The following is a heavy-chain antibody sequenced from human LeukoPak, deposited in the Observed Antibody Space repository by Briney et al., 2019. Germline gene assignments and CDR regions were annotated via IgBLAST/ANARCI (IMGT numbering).Heavy chain of an antibody. CDR1: GFTFSDYY. V-gene: IGHV3-11*04. D-gene: IGHD2-8*01. Sequence: GGSLRLSCAASGFTFSDYYMSWIRQAPGKGLEWVSYISSSGSTIFYADSVKGRFTISRDNARNSLYLQMKSLRAEDTAVYYCARDFPAEIVLLVYGFDYWGQGTLVTVSS. CDR2: ISSSGSTI. J-gene: IGHJ4*02. CDR3: ARDFPAEIVLLVYGFDY.